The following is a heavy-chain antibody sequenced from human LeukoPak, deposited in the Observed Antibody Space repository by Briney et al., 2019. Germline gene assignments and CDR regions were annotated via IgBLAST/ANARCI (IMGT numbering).Heavy chain of an antibody. V-gene: IGHV3-9*01. CDR2: ISWNSGSI. Sequence: GGSLRLSCAASGFAFDDYAMHWVRQAPGKGLEWVSGISWNSGSIGYADSVKGRFTISRDNAKNSLYLQMNSLRAEDTALYYCAKAYGSGTYTPIDYWGQGTLVTVSS. D-gene: IGHD3-10*01. CDR3: AKAYGSGTYTPIDY. CDR1: GFAFDDYA. J-gene: IGHJ4*02.